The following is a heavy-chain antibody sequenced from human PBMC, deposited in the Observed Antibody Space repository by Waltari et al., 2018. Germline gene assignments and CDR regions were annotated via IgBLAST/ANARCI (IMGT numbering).Heavy chain of an antibody. CDR3: ARELSIAVAGTAYPDY. D-gene: IGHD6-19*01. CDR1: GGSFSGYY. J-gene: IGHJ4*02. V-gene: IGHV4-34*01. CDR2: INHSVST. Sequence: QVQLQQWGAGLLKPSETLSLTCAVYGGSFSGYYWSWIRQPPGKGLEWIGEINHSVSTNYNPSLKSRVTISVDTSKNQFSLKLSSVTAADTAVYYCARELSIAVAGTAYPDYWGQGTLVTVSS.